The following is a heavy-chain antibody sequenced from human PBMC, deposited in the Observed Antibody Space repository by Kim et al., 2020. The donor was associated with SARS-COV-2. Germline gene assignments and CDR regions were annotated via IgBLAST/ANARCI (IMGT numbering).Heavy chain of an antibody. Sequence: KFQGRVTMTRDTSTSTVYMELSSLRSEDTAVYYCAGSYCSSTSCNWFDPWGQGTLVTVSS. J-gene: IGHJ5*02. CDR3: AGSYCSSTSCNWFDP. V-gene: IGHV1-46*01. D-gene: IGHD2-2*01.